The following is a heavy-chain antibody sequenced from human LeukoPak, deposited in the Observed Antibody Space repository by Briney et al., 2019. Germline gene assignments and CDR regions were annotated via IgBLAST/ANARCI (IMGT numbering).Heavy chain of an antibody. J-gene: IGHJ4*02. V-gene: IGHV4-39*07. D-gene: IGHD5-12*01. CDR2: IYYSGST. CDR3: AKGPRYSGYDLGPDY. CDR1: GGSISSSSYY. Sequence: PSETLSLTCTVSGGSISSSSYYWGWIRQPPGKGLEWIGSIYYSGSTYYNPSLRSRVTISVDTSKNQFSLKLSSVTAADTAVYYCAKGPRYSGYDLGPDYWGQGTLVTVSS.